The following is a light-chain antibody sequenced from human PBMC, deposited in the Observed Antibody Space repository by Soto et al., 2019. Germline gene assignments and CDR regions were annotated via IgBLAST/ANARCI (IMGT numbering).Light chain of an antibody. CDR2: EVS. CDR1: RSDVGAYNY. J-gene: IGLJ3*02. Sequence: QAVVTQPASVSGSPGQSITISCTGTRSDVGAYNYLSWYQQLPGRAPKLLIYEVSNRPSGISNRFSGFKSGNTASLTISGLQAEDEADYYCSSYTDSRTVAFGGGTKVTVL. CDR3: SSYTDSRTVA. V-gene: IGLV2-14*01.